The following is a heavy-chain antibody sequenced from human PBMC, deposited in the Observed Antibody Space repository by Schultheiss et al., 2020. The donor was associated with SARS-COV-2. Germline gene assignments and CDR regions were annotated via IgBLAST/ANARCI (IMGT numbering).Heavy chain of an antibody. CDR3: ARMRLEKWDYDN. CDR2: ISSGSTTI. D-gene: IGHD1-26*01. J-gene: IGHJ4*02. V-gene: IGHV3-48*04. CDR1: GFTVSSYA. Sequence: GGSLRLSCAASGFTVSSYAMNWVRQAPGKGLEWISYISSGSTTIHYADSVKGRFTISRDNAENSVFLQMDSLRVGDTGIYHCARMRLEKWDYDNWGQGTLVTVSS.